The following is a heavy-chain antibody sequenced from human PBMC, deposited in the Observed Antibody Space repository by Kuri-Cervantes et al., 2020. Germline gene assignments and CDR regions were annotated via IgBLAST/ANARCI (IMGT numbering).Heavy chain of an antibody. CDR3: ARGHRRYCSGGSCWVDY. J-gene: IGHJ4*02. Sequence: SQTLSLTCAVSGYSISSGYYWGWIRQPPGKGLEWIGSIYHISHSGSTYYNPSLKSRVTISVDTSKNQFSLKLSSVTAADTAVYYCARGHRRYCSGGSCWVDYWGQGTLVTVSS. D-gene: IGHD2-15*01. V-gene: IGHV4-38-2*01. CDR1: GYSISSGYY. CDR2: IYHISHSGST.